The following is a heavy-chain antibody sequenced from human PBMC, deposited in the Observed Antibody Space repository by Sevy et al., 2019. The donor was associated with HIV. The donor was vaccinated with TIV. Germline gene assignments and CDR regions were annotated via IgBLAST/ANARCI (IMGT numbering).Heavy chain of an antibody. J-gene: IGHJ4*02. V-gene: IGHV4-59*01. CDR2: SYYSGST. CDR1: GGSISSYY. Sequence: SETLSLTCTVSGGSISSYYWSWIRQPPGKGLEWIGYSYYSGSTNYNPSLKSRVTISVDTSKNQFSLKLSSVTDADTAVYYCAGVEMVATALYYWGQGTLVTVSS. D-gene: IGHD5-12*01. CDR3: AGVEMVATALYY.